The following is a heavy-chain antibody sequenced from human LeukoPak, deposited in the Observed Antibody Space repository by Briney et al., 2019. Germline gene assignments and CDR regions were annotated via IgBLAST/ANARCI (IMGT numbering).Heavy chain of an antibody. J-gene: IGHJ4*02. CDR3: TTHCGGGTCYGY. D-gene: IGHD2-15*01. CDR2: IKSISDGGTT. Sequence: GGSLRLSCAASGFSFNNAWMSWVRQAPGKGLEWVGRIKSISDGGTTDFAAPVKGRFSISRDDSKITLYLQMNSLKTEDTVVYYCTTHCGGGTCYGYWGQGTLVTVSS. CDR1: GFSFNNAW. V-gene: IGHV3-15*01.